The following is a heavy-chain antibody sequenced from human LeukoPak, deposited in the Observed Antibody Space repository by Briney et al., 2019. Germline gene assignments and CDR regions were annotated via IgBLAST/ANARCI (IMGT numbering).Heavy chain of an antibody. CDR1: GGSISSYY. Sequence: PSETLSLTCTVSGGSISSYYWSWIRQPPGKGLECIGYIYTSGSTNYNPSLKSRVTISVDTSKNQFSLKLSSVTAADTAVYYCARQLQPYYYMDVWGKGTTVTVSS. J-gene: IGHJ6*03. D-gene: IGHD1-1*01. CDR3: ARQLQPYYYMDV. V-gene: IGHV4-4*09. CDR2: IYTSGST.